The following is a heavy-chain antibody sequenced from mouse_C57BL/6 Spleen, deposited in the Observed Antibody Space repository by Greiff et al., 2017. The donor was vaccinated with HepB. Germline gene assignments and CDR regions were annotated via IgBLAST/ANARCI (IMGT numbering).Heavy chain of an antibody. J-gene: IGHJ3*01. CDR2: IDPSDSYT. CDR3: ARKALYDGYYEFAY. Sequence: QVQLKQPGAELVKPGASVKLSCKASGYTFTSYWMQWVKQRPGQGLEWIGEIDPSDSYTNYNQKFMGKATLTVDTSSSTAYLQLSSLTSEDSAVYYCARKALYDGYYEFAYWGQGTLVTVSA. D-gene: IGHD2-3*01. V-gene: IGHV1-50*01. CDR1: GYTFTSYW.